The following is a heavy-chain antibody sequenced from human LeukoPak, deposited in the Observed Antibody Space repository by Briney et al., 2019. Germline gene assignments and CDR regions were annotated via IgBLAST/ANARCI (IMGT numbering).Heavy chain of an antibody. J-gene: IGHJ4*02. CDR2: ISYDGSNK. Sequence: TGRSLRLSCAASGFTFSSYGMHWVRQAPGKRLEWVAVISYDGSNKYYADSVKGRFTISRDNSKNTLYLQMNSLRAEDTAVYYCAKEEQYTYAIWGQGTLVTVSS. CDR1: GFTFSSYG. D-gene: IGHD5-18*01. V-gene: IGHV3-30*18. CDR3: AKEEQYTYAI.